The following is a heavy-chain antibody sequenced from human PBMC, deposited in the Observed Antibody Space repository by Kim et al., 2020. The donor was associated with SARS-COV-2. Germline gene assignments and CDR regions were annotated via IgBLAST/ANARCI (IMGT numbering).Heavy chain of an antibody. Sequence: GGSLRLSCAASGFTFSSYAMHWVRQAPGKGLEWVAVISYDGSNKYYADSVKGRFTISRDNSKNTLYLQMNSLRAEDTAVYYCARESEVYFDYWGQGTLVT. J-gene: IGHJ4*02. CDR2: ISYDGSNK. CDR3: ARESEVYFDY. CDR1: GFTFSSYA. V-gene: IGHV3-30*04.